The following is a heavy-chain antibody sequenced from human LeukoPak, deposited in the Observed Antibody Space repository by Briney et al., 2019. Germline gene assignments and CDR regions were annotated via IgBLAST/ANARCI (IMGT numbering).Heavy chain of an antibody. CDR2: IHYSGST. V-gene: IGHV4-59*01. CDR1: GGSISSYY. D-gene: IGHD2-15*01. CDR3: ARVDCSGGSCYDWFDP. J-gene: IGHJ5*02. Sequence: PSETLSLTCTVSGGSISSYYWSWIRQPPGKGLEWIGYIHYSGSTNYNPSLKSRVTISVDTSKNQFSLKLSSVTAADTAVYYCARVDCSGGSCYDWFDPWGQGTLVSVSS.